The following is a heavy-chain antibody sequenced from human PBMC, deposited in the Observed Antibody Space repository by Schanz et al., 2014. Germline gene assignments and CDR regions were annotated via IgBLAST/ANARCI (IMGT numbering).Heavy chain of an antibody. CDR1: GYTFTDYG. D-gene: IGHD5-18*01. Sequence: QVQVVQSGAEVKKPGASVKVSCKASGYTFTDYGLNWVRQAPGQGLEWMGWISAYTNNTNYALKLQGRVTMTTDTSTGTAYMELRSLRSDDTALYYCTRGGYSYALSAFDIWGQGTMXTVSS. V-gene: IGHV1-18*01. J-gene: IGHJ3*02. CDR2: ISAYTNNT. CDR3: TRGGYSYALSAFDI.